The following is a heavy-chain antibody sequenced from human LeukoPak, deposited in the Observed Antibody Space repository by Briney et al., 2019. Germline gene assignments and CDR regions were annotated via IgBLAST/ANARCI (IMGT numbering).Heavy chain of an antibody. CDR1: GGTFSIYA. CDR3: ARDFGSGSYYSSVGLAFDY. D-gene: IGHD3-10*01. Sequence: SVTVSCKASGGTFSIYAISWVRQAPGQGLEWMGRIIPVLGVANYAQKFQGRVTITADKSTSTAYMELSSLRSEDTAVYYCARDFGSGSYYSSVGLAFDYWGQGTLVTVSS. CDR2: IIPVLGVA. J-gene: IGHJ4*02. V-gene: IGHV1-69*04.